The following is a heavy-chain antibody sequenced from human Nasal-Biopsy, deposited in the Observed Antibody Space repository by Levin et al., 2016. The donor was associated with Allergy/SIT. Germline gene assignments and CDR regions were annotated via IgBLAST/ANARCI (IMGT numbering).Heavy chain of an antibody. CDR1: GYSFNTYW. V-gene: IGHV5-51*01. CDR3: ARRGVEGYCSGSSCFGTAFDI. J-gene: IGHJ3*02. Sequence: GESLKISCEGSGYSFNTYWIGWVRQMPGKGLEWMGIIYPGDSDTRYSPSFQGQVTISVDKSISTAYLQWSSLKASDTAMYYCARRGVEGYCSGSSCFGTAFDIWGQGTMVTVSS. D-gene: IGHD2-15*01. CDR2: IYPGDSDT.